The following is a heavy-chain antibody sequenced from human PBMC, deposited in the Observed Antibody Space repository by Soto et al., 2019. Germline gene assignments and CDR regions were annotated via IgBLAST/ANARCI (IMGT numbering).Heavy chain of an antibody. Sequence: VQLVQSGAKVKKPGSSLKVSCMTSGGTFSSYSINWVRQAPGQGLEWMGGIIPIFGTPKYAQKLQGRVTITADESTTTAHLELADLRSEDSAIYFCATSSTDSDSALLFWGPGPLVTASS. CDR2: IIPIFGTP. CDR3: ATSSTDSDSALLF. J-gene: IGHJ4*02. CDR1: GGTFSSYS. D-gene: IGHD4-4*01. V-gene: IGHV1-69*01.